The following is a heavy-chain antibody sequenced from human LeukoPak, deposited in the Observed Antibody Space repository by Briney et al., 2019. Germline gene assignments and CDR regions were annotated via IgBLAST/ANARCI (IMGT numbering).Heavy chain of an antibody. J-gene: IGHJ4*02. V-gene: IGHV4-59*01. CDR1: GGSISSYY. CDR3: ARDPLRGSGFDY. Sequence: PSETLSLTCTVSGGSISSYYWSWIRQPPGKGLEWIGYIYYSGSTNYNPSLKGRVTISVDTSKNQFSLKLSSVTAADTAVYYCARDPLRGSGFDYWGQGTLVTVSS. D-gene: IGHD6-19*01. CDR2: IYYSGST.